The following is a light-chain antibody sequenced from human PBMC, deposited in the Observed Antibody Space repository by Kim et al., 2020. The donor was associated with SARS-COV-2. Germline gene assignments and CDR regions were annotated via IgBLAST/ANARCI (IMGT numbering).Light chain of an antibody. CDR1: VLAKKY. J-gene: IGLJ3*02. Sequence: SVSPGQTARITCSGDVLAKKYVRWFQQKPGQAPVLLIYKDSERPSEIPERFSGSSSGTTVILTISGALLEDEADYYCYSAADKKQMFGGGTRLTVL. CDR3: YSAADKKQM. V-gene: IGLV3-27*01. CDR2: KDS.